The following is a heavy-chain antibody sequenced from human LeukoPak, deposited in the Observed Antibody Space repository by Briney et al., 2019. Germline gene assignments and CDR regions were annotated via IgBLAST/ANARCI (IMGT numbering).Heavy chain of an antibody. V-gene: IGHV3-23*01. CDR2: ISGSGGST. CDR3: ASAYSYGLGDLFDY. D-gene: IGHD5-18*01. CDR1: GFTFSSYA. Sequence: GGSLRLSCAASGFTFSSYAMSWVRQAPGKGLEWVSAISGSGGSTYYADSVKGWFTISRDNSKNTLYLQMNSLRAEDTAVYYCASAYSYGLGDLFDYWGQGTLVTVSS. J-gene: IGHJ4*02.